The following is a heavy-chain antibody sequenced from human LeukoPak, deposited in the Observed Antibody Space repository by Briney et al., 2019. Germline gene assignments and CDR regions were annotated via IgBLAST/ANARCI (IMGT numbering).Heavy chain of an antibody. D-gene: IGHD3-10*01. CDR1: GFTFSSYG. CDR3: ARDGFGVYYYYYMDV. Sequence: PGGSLRLSCAASGFTFSSYGMHWVRQAPGKGLEWVAFIRYDGSNKYYADSVKGRFTISRDNAKNSLYLQMNSLRAEDTALYYCARDGFGVYYYYYMDVWGKGTTVTVSS. J-gene: IGHJ6*03. V-gene: IGHV3-30*02. CDR2: IRYDGSNK.